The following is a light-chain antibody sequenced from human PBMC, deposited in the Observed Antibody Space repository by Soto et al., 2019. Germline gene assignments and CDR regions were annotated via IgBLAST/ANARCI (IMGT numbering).Light chain of an antibody. V-gene: IGKV1-39*01. Sequence: DIQMTQSPSSLSSSVGDRVTITCRASQSISSYLIWHKQKPGKAPNLLIYAASSLQSGVPSRFSGSGSGTDFTLTISSLQPEDFETYYCQQSFSTPWTFGQGTKVDIK. CDR2: AAS. CDR3: QQSFSTPWT. CDR1: QSISSY. J-gene: IGKJ1*01.